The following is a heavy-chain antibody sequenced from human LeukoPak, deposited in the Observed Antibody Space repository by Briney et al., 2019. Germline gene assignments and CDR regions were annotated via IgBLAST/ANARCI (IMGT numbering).Heavy chain of an antibody. CDR3: ARVGYNYGYDY. V-gene: IGHV3-74*01. CDR2: IYPDGSST. CDR1: GFIFSSYW. D-gene: IGHD5-18*01. Sequence: PGGCLRLSCAASGFIFSSYWMHWVRRAPGKGLVWGSRIYPDGSSTTYADSVKGRFTISRDNAKNTLSLQMNSLRAEDTAVYYCARVGYNYGYDYWGQGTLVTVSS. J-gene: IGHJ4*02.